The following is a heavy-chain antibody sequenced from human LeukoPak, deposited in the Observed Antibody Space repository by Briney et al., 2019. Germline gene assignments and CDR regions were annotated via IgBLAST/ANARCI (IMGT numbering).Heavy chain of an antibody. Sequence: GGSLRLSCAASGFTFASYAMTWVRQAPGKGLEWVSAINSNGGSTCYADSVKGRFTISRDNSKNTLFLRMNSLRAEDTALYYCAKYLYPSGSFYDYWGQGTLVTVSS. CDR2: INSNGGST. CDR1: GFTFASYA. J-gene: IGHJ4*02. V-gene: IGHV3-23*01. CDR3: AKYLYPSGSFYDY. D-gene: IGHD3-10*01.